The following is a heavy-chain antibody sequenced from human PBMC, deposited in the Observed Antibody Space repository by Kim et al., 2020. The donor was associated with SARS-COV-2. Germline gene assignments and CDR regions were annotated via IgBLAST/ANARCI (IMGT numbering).Heavy chain of an antibody. V-gene: IGHV3-53*01. D-gene: IGHD3-16*01. CDR1: GFTVSSNY. CDR3: ARDLDYYGMDV. J-gene: IGHJ6*02. CDR2: IYSGGST. Sequence: GGSLRLSCAASGFTVSSNYMTWVRQAPGKGLEWVSVIYSGGSTYYTDSVKGRFTISRDNSKNTLYLQMNSLRAEDTAVYYCARDLDYYGMDVWGQGTTVTVSS.